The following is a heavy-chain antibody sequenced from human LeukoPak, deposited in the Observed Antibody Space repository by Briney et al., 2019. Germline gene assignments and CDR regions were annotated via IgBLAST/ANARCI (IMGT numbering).Heavy chain of an antibody. CDR1: GFTFSSYS. D-gene: IGHD3-10*01. CDR3: ARDATYYYTSGSYFDY. J-gene: IGHJ4*02. CDR2: ISSSSSTI. V-gene: IGHV3-48*04. Sequence: GGSLRLSCAASGFTFSSYSMNWVRQAPGKGLEWVSYISSSSSTIYYADSVKGRFTISRDNAKISLSLQMNSLRAEDTAVYYCARDATYYYTSGSYFDYWGQGTLVTVSS.